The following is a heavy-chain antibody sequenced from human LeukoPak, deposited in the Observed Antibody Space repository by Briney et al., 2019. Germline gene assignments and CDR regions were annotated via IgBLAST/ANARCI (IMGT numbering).Heavy chain of an antibody. CDR3: ARAGGGYGATDFDY. Sequence: PSETLSLTCTVSGGPISSYYWSWIRQPPGKGLECIGYIYYSGSTNYNPSLKSRVTISVDTSKNQFSLKLSSVTAADTAVYYCARAGGGYGATDFDYWGQGTLVTVSS. D-gene: IGHD5-12*01. J-gene: IGHJ4*02. CDR1: GGPISSYY. V-gene: IGHV4-59*01. CDR2: IYYSGST.